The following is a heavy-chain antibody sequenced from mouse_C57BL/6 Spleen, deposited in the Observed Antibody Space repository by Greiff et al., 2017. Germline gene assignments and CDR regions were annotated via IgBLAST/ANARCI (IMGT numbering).Heavy chain of an antibody. J-gene: IGHJ3*01. CDR3: ARGGLYGNLHPWFAY. V-gene: IGHV1-63*01. CDR2: LYPGGGYT. CDR1: GYTFTNYW. D-gene: IGHD2-10*02. Sequence: QVQLQQSGAELVRPGTSVKMSCKASGYTFTNYWIGWAKQRPGHGLEWIGDLYPGGGYTNSNEKFKGKATLTADKSSSTAYMEFSSLTSEDSAIYYCARGGLYGNLHPWFAYWGQGNLVTGSA.